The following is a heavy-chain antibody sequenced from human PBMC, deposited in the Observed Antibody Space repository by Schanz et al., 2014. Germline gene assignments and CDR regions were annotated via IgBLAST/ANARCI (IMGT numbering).Heavy chain of an antibody. V-gene: IGHV3-64D*06. CDR1: GFTFSIYA. D-gene: IGHD6-25*01. Sequence: DVQLLESGGGLVQPGGSLRLSCSASGFTFSIYAMHWVRQAPGKGLEYVSAISHDGYSTYYADSVKGRFTISRDNSKNTLYLQMNSLRAEDAAVYYCAKVRYSSGWRGDYFDEWGQGTLVTVAS. J-gene: IGHJ4*02. CDR2: ISHDGYST. CDR3: AKVRYSSGWRGDYFDE.